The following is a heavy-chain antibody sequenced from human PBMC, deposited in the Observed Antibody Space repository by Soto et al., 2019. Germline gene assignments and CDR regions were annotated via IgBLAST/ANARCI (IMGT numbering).Heavy chain of an antibody. Sequence: QVQLVESGGGLVKPGGSLRLSCAASGFTFSDFYMSWIRQAQGKGLEWISYISSSGTTTYYTDSVKGRFTISRDNAKNSLYLQMTTLRDEDTAVYYCARIWGGGGYALIYWGQGTLVTVSS. D-gene: IGHD2-8*01. J-gene: IGHJ4*02. CDR2: ISSSGTTT. CDR1: GFTFSDFY. V-gene: IGHV3-11*01. CDR3: ARIWGGGGYALIY.